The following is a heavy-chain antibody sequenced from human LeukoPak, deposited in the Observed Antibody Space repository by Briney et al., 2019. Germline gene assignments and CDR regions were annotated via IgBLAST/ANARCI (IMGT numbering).Heavy chain of an antibody. V-gene: IGHV4-59*01. CDR2: IYYTGST. CDR1: GGSISNYY. D-gene: IGHD3-9*01. CDR3: ATLTGYSSESWFDP. J-gene: IGHJ5*02. Sequence: SETLSLTCTVSGGSISNYYWSWIRQPPGKGLEGIGYIYYTGSTNYNPSLKRRVTISVDTSKNQFSLKLSSVTAADTAVYYCATLTGYSSESWFDPWGQGILVTVSS.